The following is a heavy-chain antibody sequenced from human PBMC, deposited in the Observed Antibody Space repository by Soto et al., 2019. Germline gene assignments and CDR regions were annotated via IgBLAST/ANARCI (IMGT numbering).Heavy chain of an antibody. J-gene: IGHJ5*02. CDR3: AHSDDSSGNIADWFDP. Sequence: PSETLSLTCTVSGGSISSSSYYWGWIRQPPGKGLEWIGSIYYSGSTYYNPSLKSRLTITKDTSRNQVVLTMTNMDPVDTATYYCAHSDDSSGNIADWFDPWGQGTLVTVSS. V-gene: IGHV4-39*06. CDR1: GGSISSSSYY. D-gene: IGHD3-22*01. CDR2: IYYSGST.